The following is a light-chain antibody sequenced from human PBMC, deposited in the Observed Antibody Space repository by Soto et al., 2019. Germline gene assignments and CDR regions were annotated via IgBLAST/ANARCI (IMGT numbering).Light chain of an antibody. CDR3: QKYNSAPFT. V-gene: IGKV1-27*01. CDR1: QDISDY. CDR2: TAS. J-gene: IGKJ3*01. Sequence: DIQMTQSPSSLSASVGDRVTITCWASQDISDYLVWYQQKPGKVPKLLIYTASTLQSRVPSRFSGSGSGTDFSLTISSLQPEDVGSYYCQKYNSAPFTFGPGTKVDIE.